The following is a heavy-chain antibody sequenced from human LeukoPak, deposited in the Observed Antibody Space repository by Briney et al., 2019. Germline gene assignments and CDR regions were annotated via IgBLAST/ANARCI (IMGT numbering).Heavy chain of an antibody. D-gene: IGHD3-10*01. V-gene: IGHV3-15*01. Sequence: PGGFLRLSCAASGFTVSDAWMSWVRQTPGKGLEWIGRIKRKSDGGTTEYAAPVKGRFTIPRDDSKNTVYLQMNSLKIDDTAMFHCATGGHYFGAWGQGALVTVSS. J-gene: IGHJ4*02. CDR3: ATGGHYFGA. CDR2: IKRKSDGGTT. CDR1: GFTVSDAW.